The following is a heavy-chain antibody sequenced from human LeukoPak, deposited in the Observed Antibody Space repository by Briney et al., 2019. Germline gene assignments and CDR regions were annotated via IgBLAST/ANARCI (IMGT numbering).Heavy chain of an antibody. Sequence: PGGSLRLSCAASGFTFSSYAMSWVRQAPGKGLEWVSVIYSGGSTYYADSVKGRFTISRDNRKNTLYLQMNSLRAEDTAVYYCATLLTGDYFDYWGQGTLVTVSS. J-gene: IGHJ4*02. CDR1: GFTFSSYA. CDR2: IYSGGST. D-gene: IGHD7-27*01. CDR3: ATLLTGDYFDY. V-gene: IGHV3-53*01.